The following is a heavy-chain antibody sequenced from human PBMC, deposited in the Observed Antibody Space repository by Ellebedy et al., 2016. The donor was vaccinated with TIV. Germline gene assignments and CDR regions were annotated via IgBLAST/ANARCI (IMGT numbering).Heavy chain of an antibody. V-gene: IGHV3-7*03. CDR3: VRGLRMAAIWTNAFDV. Sequence: PGGSLRLSCAASGFTISSYWMSWVRQAPGKGLEWVANIKQDGSEIFYVDSVKGRFTISRDNPKNSLYLQMNSLRAEDTAVYYCVRGLRMAAIWTNAFDVWGQGTVVTVSS. D-gene: IGHD3/OR15-3a*01. CDR1: GFTISSYW. J-gene: IGHJ3*01. CDR2: IKQDGSEI.